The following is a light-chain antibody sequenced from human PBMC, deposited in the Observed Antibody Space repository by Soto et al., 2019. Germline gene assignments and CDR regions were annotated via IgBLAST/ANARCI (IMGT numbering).Light chain of an antibody. CDR3: QQYNSAWT. CDR1: QSVSSW. CDR2: TAS. V-gene: IGKV1-5*03. J-gene: IGKJ1*01. Sequence: DIQMTQSPSTLSASVGDRVTITCRASQSVSSWLAWYQQKPGKAPNLLIYTASSLESGVPSRFSGSGSGTDFTLTISSLQPDDFATYYCQQYNSAWTFGQGTTVEIK.